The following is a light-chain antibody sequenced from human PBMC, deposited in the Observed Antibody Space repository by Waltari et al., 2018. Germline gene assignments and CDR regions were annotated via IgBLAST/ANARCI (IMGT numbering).Light chain of an antibody. Sequence: EIVFPHSPGTLSLSPGERATVSCRASQPVSRALAWYQQKPGQAPRLLIYGASTLATGIPERFSGSGSGTAFSFTISRLEPDDFAVYYCQHYLRLPVTFGQGTTVEI. J-gene: IGKJ1*01. V-gene: IGKV3-20*01. CDR3: QHYLRLPVT. CDR2: GAS. CDR1: QPVSRA.